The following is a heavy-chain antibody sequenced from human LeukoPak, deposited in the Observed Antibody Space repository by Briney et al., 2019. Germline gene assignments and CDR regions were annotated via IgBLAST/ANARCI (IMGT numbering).Heavy chain of an antibody. V-gene: IGHV4-34*01. CDR3: ARGPYPLDV. CDR2: INHSGST. D-gene: IGHD3-16*01. J-gene: IGHJ6*02. CDR1: GGSFSGYY. Sequence: SETLSLTCAVYGGSFSGYYWSWIRQPPGKGLEWIGEINHSGSTNYNPSLKSRVTISVDTSKNQFSLKLSSVTAADPAVYYCARGPYPLDVWGQGTTVTVSS.